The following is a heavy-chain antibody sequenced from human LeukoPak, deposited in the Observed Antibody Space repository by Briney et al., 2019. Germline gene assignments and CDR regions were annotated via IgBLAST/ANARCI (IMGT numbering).Heavy chain of an antibody. CDR2: IYYSGST. V-gene: IGHV4-39*07. J-gene: IGHJ5*02. CDR1: GGSISSSSYY. Sequence: PSETLSLTCTVSGGSISSSSYYWGWIRQPPGKGLEWIGSIYYSGSTYYNPSLKSRVTMSVDTSKNQFSLKLSSVTAADTAVYYCAKQPEIAAAGRGSWFDPWGQGTLVTVSS. CDR3: AKQPEIAAAGRGSWFDP. D-gene: IGHD6-13*01.